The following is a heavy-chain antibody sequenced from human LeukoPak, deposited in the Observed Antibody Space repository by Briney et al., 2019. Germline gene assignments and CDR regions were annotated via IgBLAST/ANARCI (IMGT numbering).Heavy chain of an antibody. J-gene: IGHJ3*02. V-gene: IGHV3-13*01. D-gene: IGHD3-22*01. CDR2: IGTAGDT. Sequence: GGSLRLSCAASGFTFSSYDMHWVRQATGKGLEWVSAIGTAGDTYYPGSVKGRFTISRENAKNSLYLQMNSLRAGDTAVYYCARGANYDSSGYYSGIGAFDIWGQGTMATVSS. CDR3: ARGANYDSSGYYSGIGAFDI. CDR1: GFTFSSYD.